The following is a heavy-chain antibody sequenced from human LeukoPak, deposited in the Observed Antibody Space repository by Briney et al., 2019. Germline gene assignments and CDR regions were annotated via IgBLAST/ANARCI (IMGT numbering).Heavy chain of an antibody. Sequence: SETLSLTCTVSGYSISSGYYWGWIRQPPGKGLEWIGSIYHSGSTYYNPSLKSRVTISVDTSKNQFPLKLSSVTAADTAVYYCASYCSSTSCYGAAGGEFDPWGQGTLVTVSS. D-gene: IGHD2-2*01. CDR2: IYHSGST. CDR3: ASYCSSTSCYGAAGGEFDP. CDR1: GYSISSGYY. J-gene: IGHJ5*02. V-gene: IGHV4-38-2*02.